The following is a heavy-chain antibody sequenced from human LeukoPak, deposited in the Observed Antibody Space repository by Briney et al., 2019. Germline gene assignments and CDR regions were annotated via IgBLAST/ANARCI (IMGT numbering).Heavy chain of an antibody. D-gene: IGHD2-2*01. Sequence: GGSLRLSCAASGFTFSSYAMHWVRQAPGKGLEWGAVISYDGSNKYYADSVKGRFTISRDNSKNTLYLQMNSLRAEDTAVYYCARVPYCSSTSCYWDYYYYGMDVWGQGTTVTVSS. CDR3: ARVPYCSSTSCYWDYYYYGMDV. J-gene: IGHJ6*02. V-gene: IGHV3-30*04. CDR2: ISYDGSNK. CDR1: GFTFSSYA.